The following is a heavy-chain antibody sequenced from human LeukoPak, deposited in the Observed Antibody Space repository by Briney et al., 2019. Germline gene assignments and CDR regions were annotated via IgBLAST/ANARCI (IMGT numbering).Heavy chain of an antibody. D-gene: IGHD3-10*01. CDR1: GGSFSGYY. J-gene: IGHJ4*02. CDR2: INHSGST. Sequence: SETLSLTCAVYGGSFSGYYWSWIRQPPGKELEWIGEINHSGSTNYNPSLKSRVTISVDTSKNQFSLKLSSVTAADTAVYYCARDPRGSGSYYNPPFDYWGQGTLVTVSS. CDR3: ARDPRGSGSYYNPPFDY. V-gene: IGHV4-34*01.